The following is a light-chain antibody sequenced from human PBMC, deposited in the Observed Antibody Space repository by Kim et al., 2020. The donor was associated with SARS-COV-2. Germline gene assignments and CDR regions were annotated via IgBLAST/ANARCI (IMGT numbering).Light chain of an antibody. J-gene: IGKJ5*01. CDR1: QSISVW. CDR2: DAS. Sequence: ASVGDRVTLTCRASQSISVWLAWYQQRAGKAPKLLIYDASTSQSGVPSRFSGSGFGTEFTLTISSLQPDDFATYYCQQYKGHPLTFGQGTRLEIK. CDR3: QQYKGHPLT. V-gene: IGKV1-5*01.